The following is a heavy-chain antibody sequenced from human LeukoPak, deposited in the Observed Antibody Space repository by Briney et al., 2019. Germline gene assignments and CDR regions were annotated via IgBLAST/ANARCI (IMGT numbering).Heavy chain of an antibody. V-gene: IGHV1-2*02. CDR1: GYTFTGYY. CDR3: ARAPGRITMVRGVITYYFDY. D-gene: IGHD3-10*01. Sequence: ASVKVSCKASGYTFTGYYMHWVRQAPGQGLEWMGWINPNSGGTNYAQKFQGRATMTRDTSISTAYMELSRLRSDDTAVYYCARAPGRITMVRGVITYYFDYWGQGTLVTVSS. CDR2: INPNSGGT. J-gene: IGHJ4*02.